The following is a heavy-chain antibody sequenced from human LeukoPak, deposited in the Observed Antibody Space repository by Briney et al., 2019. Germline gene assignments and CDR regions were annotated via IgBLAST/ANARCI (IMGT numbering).Heavy chain of an antibody. D-gene: IGHD2-15*01. Sequence: GSSVKVSCKASGGTFSSYAISWVRQAPGQGLEWMGGIIPIFGTATYAQMFQGRVTFTADESTSTDYTEMSRLISEDTAVYYCASLEYCSGGSCYRFDYWGQGTLVTVSS. CDR1: GGTFSSYA. V-gene: IGHV1-69*01. J-gene: IGHJ4*02. CDR2: IIPIFGTA. CDR3: ASLEYCSGGSCYRFDY.